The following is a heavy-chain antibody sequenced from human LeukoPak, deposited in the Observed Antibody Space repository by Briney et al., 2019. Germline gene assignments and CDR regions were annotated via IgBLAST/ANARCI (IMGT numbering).Heavy chain of an antibody. CDR2: ISSSSTI. CDR1: GFTFSSYS. V-gene: IGHV3-48*04. J-gene: IGHJ4*02. D-gene: IGHD2-8*02. Sequence: GGSLRLSCAASGFTFSSYSMNWVRQAPGKGLEWASYISSSSTIYYADSVKGRFTISRDNAKNSLYLQMNSLRAEDTAVYYCARTVLGDYWGQGTLVTVSS. CDR3: ARTVLGDY.